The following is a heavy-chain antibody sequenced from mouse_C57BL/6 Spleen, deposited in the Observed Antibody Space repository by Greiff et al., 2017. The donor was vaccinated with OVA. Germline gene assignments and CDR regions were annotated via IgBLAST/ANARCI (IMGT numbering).Heavy chain of an antibody. CDR1: GYTFTSYW. J-gene: IGHJ3*01. V-gene: IGHV1-50*01. Sequence: QVQLQQPGAELVKPGASVKLSCKASGYTFTSYWMQWVKQRPGQGLEWIGEIDPSDSYTNYNQKFKGKATLTVETSSSTAYMQLSSLTSEDSAVYYCARGGYGSSSPFAYWGQGTLVTVSA. CDR2: IDPSDSYT. CDR3: ARGGYGSSSPFAY. D-gene: IGHD1-1*01.